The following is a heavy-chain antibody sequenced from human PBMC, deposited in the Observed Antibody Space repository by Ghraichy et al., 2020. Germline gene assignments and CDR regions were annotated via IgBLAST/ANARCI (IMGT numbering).Heavy chain of an antibody. V-gene: IGHV6-1*01. J-gene: IGHJ5*01. CDR1: GDSVSSNSAA. D-gene: IGHD2-21*02. Sequence: SQTLSLTCAISGDSVSSNSAAWNWIRQSPSRGLEWLGRTYYRSKWYNEYAGSVKSRITINPDTSKNQFSLQLNSVTPDDTAVYYCARDDADCGGDCYDTFYSCAHRTLSTFPP. CDR3: ARDDADCGGDCYDTFYS. CDR2: TYYRSKWYN.